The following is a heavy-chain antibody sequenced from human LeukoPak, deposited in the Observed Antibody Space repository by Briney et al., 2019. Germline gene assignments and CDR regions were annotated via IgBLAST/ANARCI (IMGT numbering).Heavy chain of an antibody. Sequence: GGSLRLSCAASGFTFSSYGMHWVRQAPGKGLEWVAVIWYDGSSKYYADSVKGRFTISRDNSKNTLYLQMNSLRAEDTAVYYCARDLDDYGDFYYGMDVWGQGTTVTVSS. J-gene: IGHJ6*02. CDR2: IWYDGSSK. V-gene: IGHV3-33*01. CDR1: GFTFSSYG. CDR3: ARDLDDYGDFYYGMDV. D-gene: IGHD4-17*01.